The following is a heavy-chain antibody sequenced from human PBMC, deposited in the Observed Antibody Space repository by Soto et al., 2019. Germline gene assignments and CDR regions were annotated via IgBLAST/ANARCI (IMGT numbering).Heavy chain of an antibody. CDR3: ARDSYSSSWLSMDV. V-gene: IGHV3-48*02. CDR2: ISGSSSTI. J-gene: IGHJ6*02. CDR1: GFTFSSYS. D-gene: IGHD6-13*01. Sequence: EVQLVESGGGLVQPGGSLRLSCAASGFTFSSYSMNWVRQAPGKGLEWISYISGSSSTIYYADSVKGRFTISRDNARNTLYLQMNSLRDEDTAVYYCARDSYSSSWLSMDVWGQGTTVTVSS.